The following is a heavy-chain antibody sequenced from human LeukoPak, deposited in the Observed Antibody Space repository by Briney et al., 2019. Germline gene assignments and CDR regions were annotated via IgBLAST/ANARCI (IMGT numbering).Heavy chain of an antibody. CDR2: IYSGGST. CDR3: ARAAFTVTHEPIDY. D-gene: IGHD4-17*01. J-gene: IGHJ4*02. Sequence: PGGSLRLSCAASGFTVSSNYMSWVRQAPGKGLEWVSVIYSGGSTYYADSVKGRFTISRDNSKNTLYLQMNSLRAEDTAVHYCARAAFTVTHEPIDYWGQGTLVTASS. CDR1: GFTVSSNY. V-gene: IGHV3-66*01.